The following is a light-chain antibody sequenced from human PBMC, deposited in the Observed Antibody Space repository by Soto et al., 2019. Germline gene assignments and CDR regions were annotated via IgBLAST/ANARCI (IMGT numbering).Light chain of an antibody. CDR2: DTS. Sequence: DIVLTQSPGTLSLSPGERATLSCRSSQSVGNRYLGWYQKKPGQAPRLLIYDTSSRATGIPDRFSGSGSGTDFNLTISSLETEDLAVYYCQQRSNWTVTVGGGTKVDIK. J-gene: IGKJ4*01. CDR1: QSVGNRY. V-gene: IGKV3D-20*02. CDR3: QQRSNWTVT.